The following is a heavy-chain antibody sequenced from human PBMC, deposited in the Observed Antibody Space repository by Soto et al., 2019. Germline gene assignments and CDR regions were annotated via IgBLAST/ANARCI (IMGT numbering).Heavy chain of an antibody. J-gene: IGHJ5*02. D-gene: IGHD2-15*01. Sequence: PGGSLRLSCAASGFTFSSYALSWVRQAPGKGLEWISGISSGGGSTYYADSVKGRFTISRDNSKNTLYLQMSSLKVEDTAVYYSAKVGTILVFMTNLDPGGQGPRVTVSS. V-gene: IGHV3-23*01. CDR2: ISSGGGST. CDR3: AKVGTILVFMTNLDP. CDR1: GFTFSSYA.